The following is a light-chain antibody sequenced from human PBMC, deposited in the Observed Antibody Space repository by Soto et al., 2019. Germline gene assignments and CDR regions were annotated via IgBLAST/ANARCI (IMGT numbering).Light chain of an antibody. J-gene: IGKJ5*01. CDR1: QSVSSSY. CDR2: GAS. V-gene: IGKV3-20*01. CDR3: QQYNNWPSIT. Sequence: EIVLTQSPGTLSLSPGERATLSCRASQSVSSSYLAWYQQKPGQAPRLLIYGASSRATGIPDRFSGSGSGTDFTLTISRLEPEDFAVYYCQQYNNWPSITFGQGTRLEIK.